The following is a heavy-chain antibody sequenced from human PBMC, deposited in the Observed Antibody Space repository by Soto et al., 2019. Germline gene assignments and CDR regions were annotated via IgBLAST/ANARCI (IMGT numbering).Heavy chain of an antibody. V-gene: IGHV3-23*01. Sequence: EVQLLESGGGLVQPGGSLRLSCAASGFTFSSYDMTWVRQAPGKGLEWVSTISGSSAYTNYVDSVKGRFTISRDNSKNTLFVQMNSLRAEDTAVYYCAKRSSPSIGYFDWWGRGTLVTVSS. CDR3: AKRSSPSIGYFDW. CDR1: GFTFSSYD. J-gene: IGHJ4*02. D-gene: IGHD2-2*01. CDR2: ISGSSAYT.